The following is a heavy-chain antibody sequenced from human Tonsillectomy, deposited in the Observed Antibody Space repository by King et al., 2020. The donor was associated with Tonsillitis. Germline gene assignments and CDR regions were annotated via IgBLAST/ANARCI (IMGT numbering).Heavy chain of an antibody. J-gene: IGHJ4*02. V-gene: IGHV3-15*01. CDR3: TPTRDNILTGYYV. CDR2: IKSKTDGGTT. D-gene: IGHD3-9*01. Sequence: QLVQSGGGLIKPGGSLKLSCAASGFTFSNAWMNWVRQAPGQGLEWVGRIKSKTDGGTTDYAAPVKGRFTISRDDSKNTVYLQMNSLKTEDTAVYYCTPTRDNILTGYYVGGQGTLVTVSP. CDR1: GFTFSNAW.